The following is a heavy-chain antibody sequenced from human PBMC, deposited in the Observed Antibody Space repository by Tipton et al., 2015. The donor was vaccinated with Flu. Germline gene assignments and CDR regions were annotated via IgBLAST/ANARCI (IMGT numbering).Heavy chain of an antibody. D-gene: IGHD3-3*01. CDR2: LYYSGST. CDR1: GGSISGYY. V-gene: IGHV4-59*01. CDR3: ARGLRSGFSYYFDY. J-gene: IGHJ4*02. Sequence: TLSLTCTVSGGSISGYYWSWIRQPPGKGLEWIEYLYYSGSTKYNPSLKSRVTISVDTSKNQFSLKLSSVTAADTAVYYCARGLRSGFSYYFDYWGQGILVTVSS.